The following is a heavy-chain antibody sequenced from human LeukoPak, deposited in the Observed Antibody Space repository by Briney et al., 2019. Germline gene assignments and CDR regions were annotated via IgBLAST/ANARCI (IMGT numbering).Heavy chain of an antibody. Sequence: PSETLSLTFTVSGGSISSYYWSWIRLPPGKGLEWIGYIYYSGSTNYNPSLKSRVTISVDTSKNQFSLKLSSVTAADTAVYYCAISLWQGVEYWGQGTLVTVSS. CDR2: IYYSGST. D-gene: IGHD2-21*01. J-gene: IGHJ4*02. CDR1: GGSISSYY. V-gene: IGHV4-59*01. CDR3: AISLWQGVEY.